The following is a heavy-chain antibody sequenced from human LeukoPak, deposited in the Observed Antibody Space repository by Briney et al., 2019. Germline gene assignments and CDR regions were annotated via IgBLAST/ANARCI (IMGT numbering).Heavy chain of an antibody. CDR1: GFTFGSYA. J-gene: IGHJ4*02. Sequence: GGSLRLSCAASGFTFGSYAMHWVRQAPGKGLEWVAVISYDGSNKYYADSVKGRFTISRDNSKNTLYLQMNSLRAEDTAVYYCARDRIPYGGNSGVDYWGQGTLVTVSS. V-gene: IGHV3-30-3*01. CDR2: ISYDGSNK. CDR3: ARDRIPYGGNSGVDY. D-gene: IGHD4-23*01.